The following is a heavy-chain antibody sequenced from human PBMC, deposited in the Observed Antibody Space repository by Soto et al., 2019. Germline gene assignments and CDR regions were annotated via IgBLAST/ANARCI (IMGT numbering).Heavy chain of an antibody. CDR2: IIPIFGTA. J-gene: IGHJ6*02. D-gene: IGHD3-22*01. CDR3: AVTMTNYYYYGMDV. CDR1: GGTFSSYA. Sequence: QVQLVQSGAEVKKPGSSVKVSCKASGGTFSSYAISWVRQAPGHGLEWMGGIIPIFGTADYAQKFQGRVTITAGESTSTAYMELSSLRSEDTDVYYCAVTMTNYYYYGMDVWGQGTTVTVSS. V-gene: IGHV1-69*12.